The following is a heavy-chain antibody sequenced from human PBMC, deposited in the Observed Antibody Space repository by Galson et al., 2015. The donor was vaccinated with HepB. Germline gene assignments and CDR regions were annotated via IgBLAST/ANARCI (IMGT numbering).Heavy chain of an antibody. CDR3: ARWHGANIAARALGY. CDR1: GFTFSSYA. CDR2: ISYDGSNK. J-gene: IGHJ4*02. V-gene: IGHV3-30-3*01. D-gene: IGHD6-6*01. Sequence: SLRLSCAASGFTFSSYAMHWVRQAPGKGLEWVAVISYDGSNKYYADSVKGRFTISRDNSKNTLYLQMNSLRAEDTAVYYCARWHGANIAARALGYWGQGTLVTVSS.